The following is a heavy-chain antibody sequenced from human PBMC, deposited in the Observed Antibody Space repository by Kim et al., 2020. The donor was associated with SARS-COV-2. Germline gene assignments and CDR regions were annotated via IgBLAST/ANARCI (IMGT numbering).Heavy chain of an antibody. V-gene: IGHV3-23*01. CDR3: AKDRGYGYGYVDYYYGMDV. D-gene: IGHD5-18*01. Sequence: KGRFTISKDNSKNTQYLQMNSLGAEDTAVYYCAKDRGYGYGYVDYYYGMDVWGQGTTVTVSS. J-gene: IGHJ6*02.